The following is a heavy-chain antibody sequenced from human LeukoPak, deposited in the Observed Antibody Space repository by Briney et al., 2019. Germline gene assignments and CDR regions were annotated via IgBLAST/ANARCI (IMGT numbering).Heavy chain of an antibody. D-gene: IGHD6-13*01. CDR2: ISSSSSYI. Sequence: ISSSSSYIYYADSVKGRFTISRDNAKDSLYLQMNSLRAEDTAVYYCARDSGVWYSSSWYFDYWGQGTLVTVSS. V-gene: IGHV3-21*01. J-gene: IGHJ4*02. CDR3: ARDSGVWYSSSWYFDY.